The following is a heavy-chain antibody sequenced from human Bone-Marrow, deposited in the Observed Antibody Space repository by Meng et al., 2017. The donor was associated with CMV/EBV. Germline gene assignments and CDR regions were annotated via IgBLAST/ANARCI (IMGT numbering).Heavy chain of an antibody. D-gene: IGHD1-26*01. V-gene: IGHV1-69*04. CDR2: IIPILGIA. J-gene: IGHJ4*02. Sequence: SVKVSCKASGDTFTSYGISWVRQAPGQGLEWMGRIIPILGIANYAQKFQGRVTITADKSTSTTYMELSSLRSEDTAVYYCARVLSPESGSFFIEIDYWGQGTLVTVSS. CDR3: ARVLSPESGSFFIEIDY. CDR1: GDTFTSYG.